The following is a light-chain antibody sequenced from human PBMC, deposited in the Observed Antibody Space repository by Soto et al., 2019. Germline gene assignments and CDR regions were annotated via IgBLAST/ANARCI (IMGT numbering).Light chain of an antibody. CDR2: AAS. Sequence: DIQLTQSPSFLSASVGDRVTITCRTSQGISSYLAWYQQKPGKAPKLLIYAASTLQSGVPSRFSGSVSGTEFTRTISSLQPEDFATYFCQQLKSYPQTVAGRTNVQIK. V-gene: IGKV1-9*01. CDR3: QQLKSYPQT. CDR1: QGISSY. J-gene: IGKJ4*01.